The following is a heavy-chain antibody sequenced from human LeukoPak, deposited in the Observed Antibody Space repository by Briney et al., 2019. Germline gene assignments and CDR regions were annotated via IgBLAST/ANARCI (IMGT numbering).Heavy chain of an antibody. D-gene: IGHD5-12*01. Sequence: GGSLRLSCAASGFTFSSYSMNWVRQAPGKGLEWVSSISSSSSYIYYADSVKGRFTISRDNAKNSLYLQMNSLRAEDTAVYYCARDPPPRDVVGRFDYWGQGTLVSVSS. CDR2: ISSSSSYI. J-gene: IGHJ4*02. CDR1: GFTFSSYS. V-gene: IGHV3-21*01. CDR3: ARDPPPRDVVGRFDY.